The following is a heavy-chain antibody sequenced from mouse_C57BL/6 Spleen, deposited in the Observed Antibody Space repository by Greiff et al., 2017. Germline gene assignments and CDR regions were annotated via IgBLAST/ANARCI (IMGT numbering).Heavy chain of an antibody. Sequence: VQLQQSGAELVKPGASVKISCQASGYAFRSYWLTWVKQRPGKGLEWIGQIYPGDGDTNSNGKFKGKAKLTADKSSSTAYMQLSSLTSEDSAVYFCARSTTDYWGQGTTLTVSS. CDR1: GYAFRSYW. CDR3: ARSTTDY. CDR2: IYPGDGDT. J-gene: IGHJ2*01. D-gene: IGHD5-5*01. V-gene: IGHV1-80*01.